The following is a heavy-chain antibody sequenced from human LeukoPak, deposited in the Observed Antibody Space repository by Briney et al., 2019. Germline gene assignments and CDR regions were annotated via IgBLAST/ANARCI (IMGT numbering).Heavy chain of an antibody. J-gene: IGHJ4*02. D-gene: IGHD2-15*01. CDR1: GFTFSSYG. Sequence: GGSLRLSCAASGFTFSSYGMHWVRQAPGKGLEWVAFIRYDGSNKYYADSVKGRFTISRDNSKNTLYLQMNSLRAEDTAVYYCAEDSPVVAAPDYWGQGTLVTVSS. CDR3: AEDSPVVAAPDY. CDR2: IRYDGSNK. V-gene: IGHV3-30*02.